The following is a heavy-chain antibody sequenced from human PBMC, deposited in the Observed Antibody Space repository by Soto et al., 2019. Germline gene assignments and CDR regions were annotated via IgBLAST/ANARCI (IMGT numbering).Heavy chain of an antibody. V-gene: IGHV3-23*01. CDR3: AKRSSSSTFDY. Sequence: EVQLLESGGGLVQPGESLRLSCAASGFTFSSYAMSWVRQAPGKGLEWVSVISGSDDSTYYADSVKGRFTISRDNSKNTLYLQMTSLRAEATAVYYCAKRSSSSTFDYWGQGTLVTVSS. J-gene: IGHJ4*02. CDR1: GFTFSSYA. CDR2: ISGSDDST. D-gene: IGHD6-6*01.